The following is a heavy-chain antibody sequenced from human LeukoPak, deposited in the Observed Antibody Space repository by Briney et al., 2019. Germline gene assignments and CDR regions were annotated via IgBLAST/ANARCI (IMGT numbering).Heavy chain of an antibody. CDR2: ISTYNGNT. CDR1: GYTFTSYG. Sequence: ASVKVSCKASGYTFTSYGISWVRQAPGQGLEWMGWISTYNGNTNYAQKLQGRVTMTTDTSTSTAYMELRSLRSDDTAVYYCARGPYYDSSGYERPLGYWGQGTLVTVSS. CDR3: ARGPYYDSSGYERPLGY. V-gene: IGHV1-18*01. J-gene: IGHJ4*02. D-gene: IGHD3-22*01.